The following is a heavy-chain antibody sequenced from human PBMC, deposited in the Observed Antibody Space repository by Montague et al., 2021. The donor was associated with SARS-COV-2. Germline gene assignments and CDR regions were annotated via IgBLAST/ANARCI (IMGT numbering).Heavy chain of an antibody. Sequence: SETLSLTCSFSGGSISTGRYYWGWIRQPPRKGLEWIGSIYYSGDTYYNPSLKSRVTISVDTSKNQFSLRLSSVTAADTAVYYCVGGGDYTDYGRVDYWGQGTLVIVSS. CDR2: IYYSGDT. CDR3: VGGGDYTDYGRVDY. D-gene: IGHD4-11*01. V-gene: IGHV4-39*01. CDR1: GGSISTGRYY. J-gene: IGHJ4*02.